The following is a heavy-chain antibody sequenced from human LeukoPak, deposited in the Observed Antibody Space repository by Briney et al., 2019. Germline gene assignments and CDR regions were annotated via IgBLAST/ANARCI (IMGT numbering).Heavy chain of an antibody. CDR3: VRDFRSADY. V-gene: IGHV3-74*01. Sequence: GGSLRLSCAASGFTFSSYCMHWVRQAPGKGPMWVSRICPDGTVTNYADSVKARFIISRDNARNTVYLQMNSLRVEDTAVYYCVRDFRSADYWGQGTLVTVSS. CDR1: GFTFSSYC. J-gene: IGHJ4*02. CDR2: ICPDGTVT.